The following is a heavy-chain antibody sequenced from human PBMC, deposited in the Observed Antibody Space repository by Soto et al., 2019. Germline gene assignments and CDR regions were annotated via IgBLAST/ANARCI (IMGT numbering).Heavy chain of an antibody. CDR3: ARIAPYSSGRRYFDY. CDR2: IDWDDDK. D-gene: IGHD6-19*01. J-gene: IGHJ4*02. V-gene: IGHV2-70*11. CDR1: GFSLTTSGMC. Sequence: GSGPTLVNHTQTLTLTCTFSGFSLTTSGMCVNWIRQPPGKALEWLARIDWDDDKYYSTSLKTRLTISKDTSKNQVVLTMTNMDPVDTATYYCARIAPYSSGRRYFDYWGLGTLVTVSS.